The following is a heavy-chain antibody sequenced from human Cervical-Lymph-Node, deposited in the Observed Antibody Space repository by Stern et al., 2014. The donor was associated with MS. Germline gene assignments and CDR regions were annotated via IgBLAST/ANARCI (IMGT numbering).Heavy chain of an antibody. V-gene: IGHV3-30*18. CDR3: AKAKAPIVVVPAAPGDY. CDR2: ISYDGSNK. D-gene: IGHD2-2*01. J-gene: IGHJ4*02. Sequence: DQLVESGGGVVQPGRSLRLSCAASGFTFSSYGMHWVRQAPGKGLECVAVISYDGSNKYYADAVKGRFTISRDKSKNTLYLQMNSLRAEDTAVYYCAKAKAPIVVVPAAPGDYWGQGTLVTVSS. CDR1: GFTFSSYG.